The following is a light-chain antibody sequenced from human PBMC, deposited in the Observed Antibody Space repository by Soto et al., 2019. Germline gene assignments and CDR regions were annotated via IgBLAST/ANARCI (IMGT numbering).Light chain of an antibody. J-gene: IGLJ1*01. V-gene: IGLV2-14*01. CDR1: SSDVGGYNY. CDR2: VVS. CDR3: SSYTSSDTPYV. Sequence: QSALTQPASVHGSPVQSITISCTGTSSDVGGYNYFSWYQQHPDNAPKLMIYVVSNRPSGVSNRFSGSKSGNTASLTISGVQAEDEAYYYCSSYTSSDTPYVFGTGTKLTVL.